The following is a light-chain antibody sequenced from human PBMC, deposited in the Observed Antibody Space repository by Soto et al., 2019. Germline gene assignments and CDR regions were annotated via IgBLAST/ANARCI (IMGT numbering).Light chain of an antibody. CDR1: QTISSW. V-gene: IGKV1-5*01. Sequence: DIQMTQSPSTLSGSVGDRVTITCRASQTISSWLAWYQQKPGKAPKLLIYAASSLQSGVPSRFSGSGSETEFTLTISGLQSEDSGVYYCLQHYSWPWTFGQGTKVDIK. J-gene: IGKJ1*01. CDR3: LQHYSWPWT. CDR2: AAS.